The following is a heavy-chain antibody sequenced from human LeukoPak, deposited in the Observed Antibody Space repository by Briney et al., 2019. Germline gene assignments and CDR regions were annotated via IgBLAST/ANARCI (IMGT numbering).Heavy chain of an antibody. CDR3: ARAELGYCSSTSCPNNWFDP. Sequence: SETLSLTCTVSGGSISSYYWSWIRQPPGKGLEWIGYMYYSGSTNYNPSLKSRVTISVDTSKNQFSLKLSSVTAADTAVYYCARAELGYCSSTSCPNNWFDPWGQGTLVTVSS. D-gene: IGHD2-2*01. J-gene: IGHJ5*02. CDR1: GGSISSYY. V-gene: IGHV4-59*01. CDR2: MYYSGST.